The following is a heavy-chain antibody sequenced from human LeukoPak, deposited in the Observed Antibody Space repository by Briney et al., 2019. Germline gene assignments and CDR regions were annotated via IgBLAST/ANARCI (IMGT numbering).Heavy chain of an antibody. J-gene: IGHJ6*02. Sequence: PGGSLRLSCAASGFTFSTYWMSWVRQAPGKGLEWVANINQDGSQKYSVDSVKGRFTISRDNAKNSLYLQMNSLRSDDTAVYYCARDSVDCSSTSCLLDYYYYGMDVWGQGTTVTVSS. D-gene: IGHD2-2*01. CDR2: INQDGSQK. V-gene: IGHV3-7*03. CDR1: GFTFSTYW. CDR3: ARDSVDCSSTSCLLDYYYYGMDV.